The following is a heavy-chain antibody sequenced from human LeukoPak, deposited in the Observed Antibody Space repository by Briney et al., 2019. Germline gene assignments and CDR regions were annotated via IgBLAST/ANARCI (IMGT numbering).Heavy chain of an antibody. CDR2: ISGSGGST. J-gene: IGHJ4*02. D-gene: IGHD3-3*01. V-gene: IGHV3-23*01. CDR3: AKHYDFWSGYYTAPSFDY. Sequence: PGGSLRLSCAASGFTFSSYAMSWVRQAQGKGLEWVSAISGSGGSTYYADSVKGRFTISRDNSKNTLYLQMNSLRAEDTAVYYCAKHYDFWSGYYTAPSFDYWGQGTLVTVSS. CDR1: GFTFSSYA.